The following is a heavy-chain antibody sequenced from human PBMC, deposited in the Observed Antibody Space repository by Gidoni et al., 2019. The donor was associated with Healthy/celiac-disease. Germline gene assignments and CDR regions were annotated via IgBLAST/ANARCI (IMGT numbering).Heavy chain of an antibody. CDR2: IIPSVGTA. CDR1: GCPFSSDA. V-gene: IGHV1-69*01. J-gene: IGHJ4*02. Sequence: QVQLVQSGAEVKQPRSSVKVSCKASGCPFSSDAISRVRQAPGQGLEWMGGIIPSVGTANYAQKFQGRVTITADESTSTAYMELSSLRSEDTAGYYCSKLGGATKGVSGYFDYWGQGTLVTVSS. D-gene: IGHD1-26*01. CDR3: SKLGGATKGVSGYFDY.